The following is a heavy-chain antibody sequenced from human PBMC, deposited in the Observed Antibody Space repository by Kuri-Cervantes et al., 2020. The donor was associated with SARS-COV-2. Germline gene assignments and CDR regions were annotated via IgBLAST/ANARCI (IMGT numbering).Heavy chain of an antibody. Sequence: SETLSLTCAVSGYSISSISYWGWIRQAPGKGREWIGSIYHDWTTYSNPSLKSRVTISIDTSKNQFYLRLNSVTATDTAVYYCARVNRITIFGVVTNSPMDWGQGTLVTVSS. CDR1: GYSISSISY. V-gene: IGHV4-38-2*01. CDR2: IYHDWTT. CDR3: ARVNRITIFGVVTNSPMD. D-gene: IGHD3-3*01. J-gene: IGHJ4*02.